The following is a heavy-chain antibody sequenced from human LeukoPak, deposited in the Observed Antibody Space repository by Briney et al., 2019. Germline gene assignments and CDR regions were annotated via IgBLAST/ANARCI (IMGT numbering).Heavy chain of an antibody. CDR3: ATDRPSDSSGYNC. D-gene: IGHD3-22*01. CDR2: VDPEDGET. CDR1: GYTFTGYY. J-gene: IGHJ4*02. Sequence: ASVKVSCKVSGYTFTGYYMHWVQQAPGKGLEWMGLVDPEDGETIYAEKFQGRVTITADTSTDTAYMELSSLRSEDTAVYYCATDRPSDSSGYNCWGQGTLVTVSS. V-gene: IGHV1-69-2*01.